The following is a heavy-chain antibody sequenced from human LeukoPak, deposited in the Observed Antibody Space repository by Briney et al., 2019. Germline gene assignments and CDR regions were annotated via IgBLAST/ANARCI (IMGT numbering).Heavy chain of an antibody. CDR1: GGTFSSYA. J-gene: IGHJ2*01. V-gene: IGHV1-69*05. CDR2: IIPIFGTA. Sequence: SVKVSCKASGGTFSSYAISWVRQAPGQGLEWMGGIIPIFGTANYAQNFQGRVTMTRDTSSRTAYMELNRLRSDDTAVYYCTRDPSSSHWYFHLWGRGTLVTVSS. CDR3: TRDPSSSHWYFHL.